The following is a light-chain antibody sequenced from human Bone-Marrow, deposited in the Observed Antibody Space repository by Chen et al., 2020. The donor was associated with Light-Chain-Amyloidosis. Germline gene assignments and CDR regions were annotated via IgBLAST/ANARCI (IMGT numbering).Light chain of an antibody. Sequence: EVVLTQSPGTLSLSPGERAALSCRASQSLGSAYVAWYPQKPGQAPRLLISGASRRATGIPDRFSDSGSGTDFTLNITSLEPEDFAVYYCQHHGGSAWTFGQGTKVAIK. CDR3: QHHGGSAWT. CDR1: QSLGSAY. CDR2: GAS. V-gene: IGKV3-20*01. J-gene: IGKJ1*01.